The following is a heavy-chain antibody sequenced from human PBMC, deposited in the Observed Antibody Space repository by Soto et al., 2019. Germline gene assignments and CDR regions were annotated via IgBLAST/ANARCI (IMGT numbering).Heavy chain of an antibody. J-gene: IGHJ5*02. CDR1: GFTISTYA. CDR3: AKDAVYKDGLWLMDS. V-gene: IGHV3-23*01. D-gene: IGHD2-21*01. CDR2: VTGSGGQI. Sequence: EVQLLESGGGLVQPGGSLRLSCAASGFTISTYAMTWVRQAPGKGLECVSGVTGSGGQIHYADSVKSRFTISKDNSKNTLYLQMSSLREEDTALYYCAKDAVYKDGLWLMDSWGQGTLVTGSS.